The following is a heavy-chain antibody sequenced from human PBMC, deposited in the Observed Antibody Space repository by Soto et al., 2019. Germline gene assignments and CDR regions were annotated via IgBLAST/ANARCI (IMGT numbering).Heavy chain of an antibody. CDR3: AKSPLAVAFNWFDP. V-gene: IGHV3-23*01. Sequence: GXSLRLSCAASGFTFSSYALSWFRQAPGKGLEWVSAISGSGGSTYYADSVKGRFTISRDNSKNTLYLQMNSLRAEDTAVYYCAKSPLAVAFNWFDPWGQGTLVTSPQ. CDR1: GFTFSSYA. CDR2: ISGSGGST. D-gene: IGHD6-19*01. J-gene: IGHJ5*02.